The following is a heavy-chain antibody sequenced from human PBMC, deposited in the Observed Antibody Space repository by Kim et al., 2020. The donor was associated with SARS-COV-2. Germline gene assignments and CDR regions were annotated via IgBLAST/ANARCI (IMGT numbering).Heavy chain of an antibody. Sequence: GSLRLSCAASGFTFSSYAMSWVRQAPGKGLEWVSAISGSGGSTYYSDSVKGRFTISRDNSKNTLYLQMNSLRAEDTAVYYCAKAGGIVVVVAAHYWGQGTLVTVSS. D-gene: IGHD2-15*01. CDR2: ISGSGGST. V-gene: IGHV3-23*01. CDR3: AKAGGIVVVVAAHY. CDR1: GFTFSSYA. J-gene: IGHJ4*02.